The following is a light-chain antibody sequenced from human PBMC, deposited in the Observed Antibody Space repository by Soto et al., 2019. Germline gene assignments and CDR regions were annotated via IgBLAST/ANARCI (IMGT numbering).Light chain of an antibody. Sequence: PGARATLSCRASQNIYSNNLAWYQQKPGQSPRLLMYGVSTRATGIPDRFSGSGSGTDFTLTISRLEPEDFAVYYCQQYGGSPPYTFGQGTKLEIK. V-gene: IGKV3-20*01. J-gene: IGKJ2*01. CDR2: GVS. CDR3: QQYGGSPPYT. CDR1: QNIYSNN.